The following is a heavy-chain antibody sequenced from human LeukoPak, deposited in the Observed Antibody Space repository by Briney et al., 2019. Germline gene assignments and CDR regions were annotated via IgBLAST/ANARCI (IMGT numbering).Heavy chain of an antibody. CDR3: ARGCSSGDVTAADY. CDR2: IYTGGST. J-gene: IGHJ4*02. CDR1: GFTVSRHY. Sequence: QPGGSLRLSCAASGFTVSRHYMSWVRQAPGKGLEWVSVIYTGGSTYYAGSVKGRFTISRDNSKNTLYLQMNSLRVEDTAVYYCARGCSSGDVTAADYWGQGTLVTVSS. D-gene: IGHD2-21*02. V-gene: IGHV3-66*02.